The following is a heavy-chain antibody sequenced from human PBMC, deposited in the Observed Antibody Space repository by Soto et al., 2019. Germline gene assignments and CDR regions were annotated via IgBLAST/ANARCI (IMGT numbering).Heavy chain of an antibody. CDR2: IGGSGGST. Sequence: GGSLRLSCAASGFTFSSYAMSWVRQAPGKGLQWVSAIGGSGGSTYYADSVKGRFTISRDNSKNTLYLQMNSLRAEDTAVYYCAKEGAVVGTGYFDYWGQGTLVTVSS. J-gene: IGHJ4*02. V-gene: IGHV3-23*01. D-gene: IGHD2-2*01. CDR1: GFTFSSYA. CDR3: AKEGAVVGTGYFDY.